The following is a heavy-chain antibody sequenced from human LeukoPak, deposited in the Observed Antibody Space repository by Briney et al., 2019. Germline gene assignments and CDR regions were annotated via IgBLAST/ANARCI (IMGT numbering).Heavy chain of an antibody. J-gene: IGHJ4*02. V-gene: IGHV3-64*01. CDR3: ARKGIAVAED. Sequence: PGGSLRLSCAASGFTFSSYAMYWVRQAPGKGLEYVSAISSNGGSTYYANSVKGRFTISRDNSKNTLYLQMGSLRAEDMAVYYCARKGIAVAEDWGQGTLATVSS. CDR2: ISSNGGST. D-gene: IGHD6-19*01. CDR1: GFTFSSYA.